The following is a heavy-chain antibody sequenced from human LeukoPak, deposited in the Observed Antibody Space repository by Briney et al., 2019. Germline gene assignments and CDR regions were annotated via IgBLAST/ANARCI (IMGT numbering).Heavy chain of an antibody. D-gene: IGHD6-19*01. CDR1: GGTFSSYT. J-gene: IGHJ4*02. CDR2: IIPILGIA. V-gene: IGHV1-69*04. Sequence: ASVKVSCKASGGTFSSYTISWVRQAPGQGLEWMGRIIPILGIANYAQKFQGRVTITADKSTSTAYMELSSLRSEDTGVYYCARDRRGSSGWQFDYWGQGTLVTVSS. CDR3: ARDRRGSSGWQFDY.